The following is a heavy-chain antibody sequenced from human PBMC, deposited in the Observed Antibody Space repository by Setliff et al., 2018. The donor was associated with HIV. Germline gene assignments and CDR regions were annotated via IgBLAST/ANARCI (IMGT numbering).Heavy chain of an antibody. Sequence: ASVKVSCKASGYTFTGYYIHWVRQAPGQGLEWMGRINPNSGGTNYAQKFQGRVTMSRDTSISTVYMELSSLRSDDTALYFCARGAEDLAINPPSFDYYLDYWGQGTPVTVSS. D-gene: IGHD3-9*01. CDR2: INPNSGGT. V-gene: IGHV1-2*06. CDR1: GYTFTGYY. J-gene: IGHJ4*02. CDR3: ARGAEDLAINPPSFDYYLDY.